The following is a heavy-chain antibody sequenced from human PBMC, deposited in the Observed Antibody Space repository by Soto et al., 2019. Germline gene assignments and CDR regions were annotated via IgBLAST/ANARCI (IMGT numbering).Heavy chain of an antibody. CDR2: IYPGDSDT. V-gene: IGHV5-51*01. D-gene: IGHD6-13*01. CDR3: ARTSAAGKYYNGMDV. Sequence: PGESLKISCKGSGYSFTSYWIGWVRQMPGEGLEWMGIIYPGDSDTRYSPSFQGQVTISADKSISTAYLQWSSLKASDTAMYYCARTSAAGKYYNGMDVWGQGTTVTVSS. J-gene: IGHJ6*02. CDR1: GYSFTSYW.